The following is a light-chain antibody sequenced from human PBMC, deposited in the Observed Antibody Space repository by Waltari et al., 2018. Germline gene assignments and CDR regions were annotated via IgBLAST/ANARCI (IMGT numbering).Light chain of an antibody. CDR2: VAS. CDR1: QSISSY. Sequence: DIQITQSPSSLSASVGDSVTITCRASQSISSYLNWYQQKPGKAPQRLIYVASSLESGVPSRFSGSGSGTDFTLTISSLQPEDFATYYCQQSYSTPWTFGQGTKVEIK. CDR3: QQSYSTPWT. V-gene: IGKV1-39*01. J-gene: IGKJ1*01.